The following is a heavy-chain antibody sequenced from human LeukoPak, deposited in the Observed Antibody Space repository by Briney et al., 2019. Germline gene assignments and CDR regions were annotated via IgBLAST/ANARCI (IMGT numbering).Heavy chain of an antibody. J-gene: IGHJ4*02. CDR1: GFTFSSYW. CDR3: ARRTPYSSGPFDY. CDR2: INSDGSST. D-gene: IGHD6-19*01. Sequence: PGGSLRLSCAASGFTFSSYWMHWVRQTPGKGLVWVSRINSDGSSTSYADSVKGRFTISRDNAKNTLFLQMNSLRAEDTAVYYCARRTPYSSGPFDYWGQGTLVTVPS. V-gene: IGHV3-74*01.